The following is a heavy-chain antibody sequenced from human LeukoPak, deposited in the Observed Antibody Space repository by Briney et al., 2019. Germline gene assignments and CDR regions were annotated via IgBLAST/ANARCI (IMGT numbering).Heavy chain of an antibody. V-gene: IGHV3-30*01. CDR1: GFTFSTYA. CDR2: ISFDGNNK. Sequence: GGSLRLSCAASGFTFSTYAMHWVRQAPGKGLEWVSLISFDGNNKYYANSVKGRFTISRDNSRKTVDLQMNSLRPEDTAVYSCARDLSSGWYRGYYIDFWGQGILVTVSS. J-gene: IGHJ4*02. CDR3: ARDLSSGWYRGYYIDF. D-gene: IGHD6-19*01.